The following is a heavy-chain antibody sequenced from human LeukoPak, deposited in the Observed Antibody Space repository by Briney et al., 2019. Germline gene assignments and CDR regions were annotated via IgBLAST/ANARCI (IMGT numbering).Heavy chain of an antibody. Sequence: SETLSLTCTVSGGSISSYYWSWIRQPPGKGLEWIGYIYYSGSTNYNPSLKSRVTISVDTSKNQFSLKLSSVTAADTAVYYCARGFYYAFDIWGQGTMVTVSS. CDR1: GGSISSYY. CDR3: ARGFYYAFDI. V-gene: IGHV4-59*08. D-gene: IGHD1-26*01. CDR2: IYYSGST. J-gene: IGHJ3*02.